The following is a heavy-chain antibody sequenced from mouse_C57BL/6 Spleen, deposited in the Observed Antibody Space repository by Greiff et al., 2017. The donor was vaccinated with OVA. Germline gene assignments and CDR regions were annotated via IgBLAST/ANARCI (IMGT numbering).Heavy chain of an antibody. Sequence: EVQLVESGPELVKPGASVKIPCKASGYTFTDYNMDWVKQSHGKSLEWIGDINPNNGGTIYNQKFKGKATLTVDKSSSTAYMELRSLTSEDTAVYYCAMGNYDAMDYWGQGTSVTVSS. J-gene: IGHJ4*01. CDR1: GYTFTDYN. CDR2: INPNNGGT. D-gene: IGHD2-1*01. CDR3: AMGNYDAMDY. V-gene: IGHV1-18*01.